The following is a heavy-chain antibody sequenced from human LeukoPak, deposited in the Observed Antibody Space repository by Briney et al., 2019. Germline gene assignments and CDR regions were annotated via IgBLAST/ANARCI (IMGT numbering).Heavy chain of an antibody. CDR1: EFTFNRYW. Sequence: PGGSLRLSCAASEFTFNRYWMSWVRQAPGKGLEWVANIKRDGSEAHYVDSVKGRFTISRDNAKNSLSLQMNSLNVDDTGVYFCTRDALFGSGRTHLDFWSQGTLVSVSS. V-gene: IGHV3-7*04. CDR2: IKRDGSEA. D-gene: IGHD3-10*01. CDR3: TRDALFGSGRTHLDF. J-gene: IGHJ4*02.